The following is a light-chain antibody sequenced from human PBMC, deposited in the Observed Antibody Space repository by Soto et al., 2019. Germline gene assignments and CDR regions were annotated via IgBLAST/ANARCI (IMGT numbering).Light chain of an antibody. J-gene: IGLJ1*01. CDR2: EVS. V-gene: IGLV2-8*01. CDR1: SSDVGGYNY. Sequence: QSALTQPPSASGSPGQSVTISFTGTSSDVGGYNYVSWYQQHPGKAPKVMIYEVSKRPSGVPDRFSGSKSGNTASLTVSGLQAEDDADYYCSSHAGSTPYVLGNGTKLTVL. CDR3: SSHAGSTPYV.